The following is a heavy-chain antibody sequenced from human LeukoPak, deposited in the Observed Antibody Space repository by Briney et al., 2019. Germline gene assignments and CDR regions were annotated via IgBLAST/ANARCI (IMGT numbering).Heavy chain of an antibody. D-gene: IGHD3-10*01. V-gene: IGHV3-30*04. CDR3: ARALLRFGELLGTDY. J-gene: IGHJ4*02. CDR1: GFTFSSYA. Sequence: GRSLRLSCAASGFTFSSYAMHWVRQAPGKGLEWVAVISYDGSNKYYADSVKGRFTISRDNSKNTLYLQMNSLRAEDTAVYYCARALLRFGELLGTDYWAREPWSPSPQ. CDR2: ISYDGSNK.